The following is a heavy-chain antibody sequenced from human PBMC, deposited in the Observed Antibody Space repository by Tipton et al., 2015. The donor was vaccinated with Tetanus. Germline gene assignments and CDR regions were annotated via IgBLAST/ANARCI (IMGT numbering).Heavy chain of an antibody. V-gene: IGHV3-21*01. CDR2: ISSTSRYI. J-gene: IGHJ4*02. D-gene: IGHD6-25*01. CDR3: VSGSALDY. Sequence: SLRLSCAVSGFTFSNYKMNWVRQAPGRGLEWVSSISSTSRYIYYADSVKGRFTISRDNAKNSLFLQMDSLRADDTAVYYCVSGSALDYWGQGTLITASS. CDR1: GFTFSNYK.